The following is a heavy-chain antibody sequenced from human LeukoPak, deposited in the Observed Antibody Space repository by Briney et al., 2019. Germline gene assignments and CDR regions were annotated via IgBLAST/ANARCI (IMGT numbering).Heavy chain of an antibody. J-gene: IGHJ4*02. V-gene: IGHV4-59*01. CDR1: GGSISSYY. CDR2: IYYSGST. D-gene: IGHD3-22*01. Sequence: SETLSLTCTVSGGSISSYYWSWIRQPPGKGLEWIGYIYYSGSTNYNPSLKSRVTISVDTSKNQFSLKLSSVTAADTAVHYCARARYDSSGYEYFDYWGQGTLVTVSS. CDR3: ARARYDSSGYEYFDY.